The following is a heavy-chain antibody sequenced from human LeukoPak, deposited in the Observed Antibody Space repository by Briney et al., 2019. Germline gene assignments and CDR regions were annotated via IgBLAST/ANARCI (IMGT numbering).Heavy chain of an antibody. D-gene: IGHD3-16*01. V-gene: IGHV3-7*01. J-gene: IGHJ4*01. CDR3: ARQGDDY. CDR2: IKEDGSEK. Sequence: PGGSLRLSCVASGFTFSNYWMSWVRQAPGKGLECVANIKEDGSEKYYVDSVKGRFTISRDNAKNSLYLQMNSLRAEDTAVYYCARQGDDYWGHGTLVNVSS. CDR1: GFTFSNYW.